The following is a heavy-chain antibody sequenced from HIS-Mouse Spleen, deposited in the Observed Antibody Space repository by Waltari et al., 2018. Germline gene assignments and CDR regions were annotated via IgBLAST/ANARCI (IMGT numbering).Heavy chain of an antibody. D-gene: IGHD6-6*01. CDR2: INSDGSST. Sequence: EVQLVESGGGLVQPGGSLRLSCAASGFTFSSSCMHWLRQAPGKGLVWVSRINSDGSSTSYADSVKGRFTISRDNAKNTLYLQMNSLRAEDTAVYYCARDKEYSSSSRWYFDLWGRGTLVTVSS. CDR3: ARDKEYSSSSRWYFDL. J-gene: IGHJ2*01. V-gene: IGHV3-74*01. CDR1: GFTFSSSC.